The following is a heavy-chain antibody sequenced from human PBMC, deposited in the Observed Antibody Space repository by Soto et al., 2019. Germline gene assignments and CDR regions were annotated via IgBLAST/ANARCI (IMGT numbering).Heavy chain of an antibody. CDR3: ARGSEGNAFDI. Sequence: SCAASGFTFSSYGRHWVRQAPGKGLEWVALIWYDGSKKYYADSVKGRFTISRDDSKYTLYLQMDSLRAEGTAVYYCARGSEGNAFDIWGQGTLVTVSS. J-gene: IGHJ3*02. V-gene: IGHV3-33*01. CDR1: GFTFSSYG. D-gene: IGHD3-10*01. CDR2: IWYDGSKK.